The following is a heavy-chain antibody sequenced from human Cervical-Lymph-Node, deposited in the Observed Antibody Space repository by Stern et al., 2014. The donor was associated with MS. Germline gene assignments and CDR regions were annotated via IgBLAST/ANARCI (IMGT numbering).Heavy chain of an antibody. CDR1: GFSLSTSGLG. CDR3: AHRTAGPFDY. V-gene: IGHV2-5*02. CDR2: MYWDDQK. Sequence: QVTLRESGPALVKPTQTLTLTCTFSGFSLSTSGLGVGWIRQPPGEALECLAYMYWDDQKRYSPSLKSRLTITKDTSKNQVVLTLTNVDPVDTATYYCAHRTAGPFDYWGQGTLVTVSS. J-gene: IGHJ4*02.